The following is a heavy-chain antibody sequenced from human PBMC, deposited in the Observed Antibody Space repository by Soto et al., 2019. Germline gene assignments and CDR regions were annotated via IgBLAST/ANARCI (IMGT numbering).Heavy chain of an antibody. CDR1: GFTFSDYA. D-gene: IGHD6-19*01. Sequence: VQLVESGGGVVQPGRSLRLSCAASGFTFSDYAMHWVRQAPGKGLEWVAGVSHDGRNTHYADSVKGRFTISRDSSKNTVSLEMTSLRAEDTAVYSCAKGGRQWLVTSDFNYWGQGALVTVSS. V-gene: IGHV3-30*18. CDR3: AKGGRQWLVTSDFNY. CDR2: VSHDGRNT. J-gene: IGHJ4*02.